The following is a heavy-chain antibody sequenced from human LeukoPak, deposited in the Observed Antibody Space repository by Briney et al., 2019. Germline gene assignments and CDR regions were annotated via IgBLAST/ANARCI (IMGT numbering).Heavy chain of an antibody. CDR2: IYSGGNT. V-gene: IGHV3-66*01. CDR3: ARSPEDYWSGYPPYFDY. D-gene: IGHD3-3*01. J-gene: IGHJ4*02. Sequence: GGSLRLSCAASGFNVRSNYMNWVRQAPGKGLEWVSVIYSGGNTYYADSVKGRFTISRDTSQNTLSLQMNSLTAEDTAVYFCARSPEDYWSGYPPYFDYWGQGIVVTVSS. CDR1: GFNVRSNY.